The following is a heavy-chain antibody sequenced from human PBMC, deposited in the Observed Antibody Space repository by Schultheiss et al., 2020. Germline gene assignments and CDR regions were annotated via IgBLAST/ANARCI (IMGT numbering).Heavy chain of an antibody. Sequence: TLSLTCTVSGGSISSGGYYWSWIRQPPGKGLEWIGYIYYSGSTYYNPSLKSRVTISVDTSKNQFSLKLSSVTAADTAVYYCARGIVVVTANPWFDPWGQGTLVTVSS. V-gene: IGHV4-31*03. J-gene: IGHJ5*02. CDR2: IYYSGST. D-gene: IGHD2-21*02. CDR3: ARGIVVVTANPWFDP. CDR1: GGSISSGGYY.